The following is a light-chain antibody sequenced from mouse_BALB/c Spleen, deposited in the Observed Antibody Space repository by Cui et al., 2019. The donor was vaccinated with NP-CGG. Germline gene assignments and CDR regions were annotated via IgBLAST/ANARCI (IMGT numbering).Light chain of an antibody. Sequence: QAVVTQESAFTTSPGETVTLTCRSSTGAVTTSNYANWVQEQPDHLFTGLIGGTNNRVPGVPARFSGSLIGDKAALTITGAQTEDEAIYFCALWYSNHWVFGGGTKLTVL. CDR2: GTN. CDR3: ALWYSNHWV. V-gene: IGLV1*01. J-gene: IGLJ1*01. CDR1: TGAVTTSNY.